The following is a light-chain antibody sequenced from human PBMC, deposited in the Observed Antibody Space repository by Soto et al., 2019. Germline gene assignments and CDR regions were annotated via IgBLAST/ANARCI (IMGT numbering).Light chain of an antibody. V-gene: IGLV2-8*01. CDR1: SSDVGGYNY. CDR3: SSYGGSNKRYV. Sequence: QSALTQPPSASGSPGQSVTISCTGTSSDVGGYNYVSWYQQHPGKAPKLLIYEVSKRPSGVPDRFSGSKSGNTASLTVSGLQTEDEGDYYCSSYGGSNKRYVFGTGTKVT. J-gene: IGLJ1*01. CDR2: EVS.